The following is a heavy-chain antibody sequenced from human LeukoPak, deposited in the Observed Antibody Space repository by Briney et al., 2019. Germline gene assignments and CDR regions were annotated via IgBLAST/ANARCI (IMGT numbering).Heavy chain of an antibody. J-gene: IGHJ5*02. CDR1: GFTFSSYG. V-gene: IGHV3-23*01. D-gene: IGHD3-22*01. Sequence: GGSLRLSCAASGFTFSSYGMSWVRQAPGKGLEWVSAISGSGGSTYYADSVKGRFTISRDNSKNTLYLQMNSLRAEDTAVYYCANPRYDSSGWPWGQGTLVTVSS. CDR2: ISGSGGST. CDR3: ANPRYDSSGWP.